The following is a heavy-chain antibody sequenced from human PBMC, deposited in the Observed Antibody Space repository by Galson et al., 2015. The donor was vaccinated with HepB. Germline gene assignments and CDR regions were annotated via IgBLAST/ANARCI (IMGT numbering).Heavy chain of an antibody. Sequence: SLRLSCAASGFTFSSYGMHWVRQAPGKGLEWVAVISYDGSNKYYADSVKGRFTISRDNSKNTLYLQMNSLRAEDTAVYYCAKPAITIFGNYMDVWGKGTTVTVSS. CDR3: AKPAITIFGNYMDV. CDR2: ISYDGSNK. V-gene: IGHV3-30*18. CDR1: GFTFSSYG. J-gene: IGHJ6*03. D-gene: IGHD3-3*01.